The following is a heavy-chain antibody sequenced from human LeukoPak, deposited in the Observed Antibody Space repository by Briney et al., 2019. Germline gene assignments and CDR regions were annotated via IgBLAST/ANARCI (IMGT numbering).Heavy chain of an antibody. CDR1: GFTFTTSA. CDR2: ISYSGGST. V-gene: IGHV3-23*01. Sequence: PGGSLRLSCAASGFTFTTSAMSWVRQAPGKGLEWVSGISYSGGSTNYADSVKGRFTISRDNSKYTLCLQMNSLRADDTATYYCAKDLVSIWGQGTLVTVSS. D-gene: IGHD6-6*01. J-gene: IGHJ4*02. CDR3: AKDLVSI.